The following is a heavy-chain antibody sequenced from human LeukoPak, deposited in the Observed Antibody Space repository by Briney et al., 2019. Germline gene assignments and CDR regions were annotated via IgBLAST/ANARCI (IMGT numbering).Heavy chain of an antibody. CDR2: INSDGSST. J-gene: IGHJ4*02. V-gene: IGHV3-74*01. D-gene: IGHD3-22*01. Sequence: GGSLRLSCAASGFTFSSYWMHWVRQAPGKGLVWVSRINSDGSSTSYADSVKGRFTISRDNAKNTLYLQMNSLRAEDTAVYYCARDRPTYYYDSSGYYFWNWGQGNLVTVSS. CDR3: ARDRPTYYYDSSGYYFWN. CDR1: GFTFSSYW.